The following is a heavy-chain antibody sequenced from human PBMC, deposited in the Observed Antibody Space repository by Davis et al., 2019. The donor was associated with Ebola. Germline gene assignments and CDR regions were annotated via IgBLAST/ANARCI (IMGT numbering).Heavy chain of an antibody. CDR2: ISYDGSNK. CDR3: AKDPTYYYYYGMDV. Sequence: GESLKISCAASGFTFSSYGMHWVRQAPGEGLEWVAVISYDGSNKYYADSVKGRFTISRDNSKNTLYLQMNSLRAEDTAVYYCAKDPTYYYYYGMDVWGQGTTVTVSS. V-gene: IGHV3-30*18. CDR1: GFTFSSYG. J-gene: IGHJ6*02.